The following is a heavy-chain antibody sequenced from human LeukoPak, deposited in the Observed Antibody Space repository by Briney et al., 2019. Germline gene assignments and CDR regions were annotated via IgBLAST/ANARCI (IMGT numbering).Heavy chain of an antibody. CDR2: IYSGGST. Sequence: PGGSLRLSCAASGFTVSSNYMSWVRQAPGKGLEWVSVIYSGGSTYYADSVRGRFTISRDNSKNTLYLQMNSLRAEDTAVYYCARVRLLSYFDYWGQGTLVTVSS. D-gene: IGHD3-10*01. J-gene: IGHJ4*02. V-gene: IGHV3-66*01. CDR1: GFTVSSNY. CDR3: ARVRLLSYFDY.